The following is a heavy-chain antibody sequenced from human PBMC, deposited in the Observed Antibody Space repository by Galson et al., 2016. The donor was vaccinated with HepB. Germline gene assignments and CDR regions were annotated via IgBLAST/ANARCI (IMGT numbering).Heavy chain of an antibody. CDR3: AKDGDYYDFWSGYSNWFDP. Sequence: SLRLSCAAPGFTFSTYAMNWVRQAPGKGLEWVSGISGSGGSTYYADSVKGRFTISRDNSKNTPYLQMNSLRAEDTAVYYCAKDGDYYDFWSGYSNWFDPWGQGTLVTVSS. CDR1: GFTFSTYA. V-gene: IGHV3-23*01. CDR2: ISGSGGST. J-gene: IGHJ5*02. D-gene: IGHD3-3*01.